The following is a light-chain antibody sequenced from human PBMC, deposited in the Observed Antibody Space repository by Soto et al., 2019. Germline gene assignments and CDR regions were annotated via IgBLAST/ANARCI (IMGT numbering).Light chain of an antibody. CDR3: QQRSSWIT. CDR2: DAS. J-gene: IGKJ5*01. Sequence: EVVLTQSPATLSLSPGERATLSCRASQSVSTYLAGYRQKPGQAPRLLIYDASNRATGIPARFSGSGSATDFTLTISSLEPEDFAVYYCQQRSSWITFGQGTRLEIK. V-gene: IGKV3-11*01. CDR1: QSVSTY.